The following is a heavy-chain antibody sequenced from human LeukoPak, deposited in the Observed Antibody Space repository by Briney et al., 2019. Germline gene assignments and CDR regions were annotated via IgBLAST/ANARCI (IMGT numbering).Heavy chain of an antibody. J-gene: IGHJ4*02. CDR1: GYTFTGYY. D-gene: IGHD3-9*01. CDR2: INPNNGGT. CDR3: ARAKGPETNYDILTGYRY. V-gene: IGHV1-2*06. Sequence: GASVKVPCKASGYTFTGYYMHWVRQAPGQGLEWMGRINPNNGGTNYAQKFQGRVTMTRDTSISTVYMELSSLRSDDTAVYYCARAKGPETNYDILTGYRYWGQGTLVTVSS.